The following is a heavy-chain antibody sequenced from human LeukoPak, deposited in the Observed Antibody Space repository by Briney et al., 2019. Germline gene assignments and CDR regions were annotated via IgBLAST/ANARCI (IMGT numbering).Heavy chain of an antibody. Sequence: SETLSLTCTVSGGSISSSSYYWGWIRQPPGKGLEWIGSIYYSGSTYYNPSLKSRVTISVDTSKNQFSLKLSSVTAADTAVYYCARRHGMPYYYDSSGAASVAFDIWGQGTMVTVSS. CDR1: GGSISSSSYY. J-gene: IGHJ3*02. CDR2: IYYSGST. CDR3: ARRHGMPYYYDSSGAASVAFDI. D-gene: IGHD3-22*01. V-gene: IGHV4-39*01.